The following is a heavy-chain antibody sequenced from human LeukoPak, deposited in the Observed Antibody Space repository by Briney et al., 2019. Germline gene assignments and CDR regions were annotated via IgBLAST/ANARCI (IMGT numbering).Heavy chain of an antibody. CDR1: GGSFSGYY. V-gene: IGHV4-34*01. Sequence: SETLSLTCAVYGGSFSGYYWSWIRQPPGKGLEWIGEINHSGSTNYNPSLKSRVTISVDTSKNQFSLKLSSVTAAATAVYYCARDGPIGVYYWGQGTLVTVSS. D-gene: IGHD3-16*01. CDR3: ARDGPIGVYY. CDR2: INHSGST. J-gene: IGHJ4*02.